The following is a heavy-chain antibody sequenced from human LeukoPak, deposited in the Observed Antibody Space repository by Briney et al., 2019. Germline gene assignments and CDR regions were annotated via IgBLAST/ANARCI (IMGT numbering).Heavy chain of an antibody. Sequence: HPSETLSLTCTVSGGCISGSNYYWGWIRQSPGKGLEWIGSIYYRGTTSYNPSLKGRVTISVDTSKNQFSLNLSSVTAADTAVYYCATYFDFWSGYPGYMDVWGNGTTVTVSS. CDR2: IYYRGTT. D-gene: IGHD3-3*01. J-gene: IGHJ6*03. V-gene: IGHV4-39*01. CDR1: GGCISGSNYY. CDR3: ATYFDFWSGYPGYMDV.